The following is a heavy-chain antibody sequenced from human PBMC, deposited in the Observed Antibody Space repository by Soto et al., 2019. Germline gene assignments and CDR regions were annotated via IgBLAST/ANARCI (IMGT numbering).Heavy chain of an antibody. V-gene: IGHV1-3*01. CDR3: ARSSVISLDWFDP. CDR2: INAGNGNT. D-gene: IGHD3-22*01. CDR1: GYTFISYA. Sequence: ASVKVSCKASGYTFISYAMHWVRQAPGQRLEWMGWINAGNGNTKYSQKFQGRVTITRDTSASTAYMELSSLRSEDTAVYYCARSSVISLDWFDPWGQGTLVPVS. J-gene: IGHJ5*02.